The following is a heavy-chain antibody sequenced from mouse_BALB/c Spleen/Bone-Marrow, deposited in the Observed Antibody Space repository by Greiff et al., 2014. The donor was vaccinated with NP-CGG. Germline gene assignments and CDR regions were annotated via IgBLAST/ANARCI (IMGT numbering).Heavy chain of an antibody. CDR2: IYPGDGST. V-gene: IGHV1S56*01. CDR3: ARSGDSSGYGFAY. D-gene: IGHD3-2*01. Sequence: QVQLQQSGPELVKPGDLVKISCKASGYTFTSYDINWVKQRPGQGLEWIGWIYPGDGSTKYNEKFKGKATLTADKSSSTAYMQLSSLTSENSAVYFGARSGDSSGYGFAYWGQGTLVTVSA. CDR1: GYTFTSYD. J-gene: IGHJ3*01.